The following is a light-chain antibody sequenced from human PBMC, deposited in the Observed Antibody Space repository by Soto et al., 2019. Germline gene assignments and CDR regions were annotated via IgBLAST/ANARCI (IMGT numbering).Light chain of an antibody. CDR1: QSVNIN. V-gene: IGKV3-15*01. Sequence: EIVMTQSPATLSVSPGERATLSCRASQSVNINLAWYQQRPGQAPRLLIFGASSRANGIPARFSGSGSGTEFTLTISRLEPDDFALYFCQQYGGSPITFGLGTLLEIK. J-gene: IGKJ5*01. CDR3: QQYGGSPIT. CDR2: GAS.